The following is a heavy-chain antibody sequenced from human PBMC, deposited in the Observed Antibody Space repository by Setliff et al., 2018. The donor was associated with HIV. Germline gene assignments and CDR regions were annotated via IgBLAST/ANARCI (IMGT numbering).Heavy chain of an antibody. Sequence: SETLSLTCSVSGASIGSHYWSWIRQPPGKGFEWIGSISNSGITYYSPSLKSRITITLDTSKNQFSLKLMSVSPADAAVYFCTRVFPHPYGNSWFDPWGQGTPVTVS. D-gene: IGHD3-10*01. CDR2: ISNSGIT. J-gene: IGHJ5*02. V-gene: IGHV4-59*11. CDR1: GASIGSHY. CDR3: TRVFPHPYGNSWFDP.